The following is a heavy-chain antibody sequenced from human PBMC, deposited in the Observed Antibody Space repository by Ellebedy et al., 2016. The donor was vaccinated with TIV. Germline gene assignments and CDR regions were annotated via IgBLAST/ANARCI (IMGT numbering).Heavy chain of an antibody. CDR3: AKDRTPGDGYWAFDI. CDR1: GFTFGDYF. D-gene: IGHD5-18*01. Sequence: PGGSLRLSCAGSGFTFGDYFMAWIRQAPGKGLEWVSGIVGSGGSRYADSVKGRFTISRDNSKSTLDLQMSSLRAEDTAVYYCAKDRTPGDGYWAFDIWGQGTLVTVST. CDR2: IVGSGGSR. J-gene: IGHJ4*02. V-gene: IGHV3-23*01.